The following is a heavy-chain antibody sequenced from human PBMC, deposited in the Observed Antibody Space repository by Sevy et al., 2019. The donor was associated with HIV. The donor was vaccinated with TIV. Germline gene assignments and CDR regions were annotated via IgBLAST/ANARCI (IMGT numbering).Heavy chain of an antibody. CDR2: IWYDGSNK. D-gene: IGHD3-10*01. CDR3: ARDQVPFYGSGSYYKGPFY. J-gene: IGHJ4*02. Sequence: GGSLRLSCAASGFTFSSYGMHWVRQAPGKGLEWVAVIWYDGSNKYYADSVKGRFTISRDNSKNTLYLQMNSLRAEHTAVYYCARDQVPFYGSGSYYKGPFYWGQGTLVTVSS. V-gene: IGHV3-33*01. CDR1: GFTFSSYG.